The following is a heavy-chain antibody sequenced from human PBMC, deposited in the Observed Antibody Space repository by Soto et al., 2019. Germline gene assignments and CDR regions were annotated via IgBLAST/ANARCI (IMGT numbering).Heavy chain of an antibody. Sequence: QVQLVQSGAEVKKPGSSVKVSCKASGGTFSSYTISWVRQAPGQGLEWMGRIIPILGIANYAQKFQGRVTITADKSTSTAYMEVSSLRSEDTAVYYCARDRGWSRGFVPWGQGTLVTVSS. CDR3: ARDRGWSRGFVP. CDR1: GGTFSSYT. V-gene: IGHV1-69*08. D-gene: IGHD2-15*01. J-gene: IGHJ5*02. CDR2: IIPILGIA.